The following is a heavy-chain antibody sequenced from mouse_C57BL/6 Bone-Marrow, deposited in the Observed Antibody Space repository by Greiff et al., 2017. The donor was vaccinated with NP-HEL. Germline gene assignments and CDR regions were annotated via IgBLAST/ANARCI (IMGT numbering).Heavy chain of an antibody. CDR3: ARGYSKGGFAY. V-gene: IGHV5-16*01. CDR1: GFTFSDYY. D-gene: IGHD2-5*01. CDR2: INYDGSST. J-gene: IGHJ3*01. Sequence: EVKLVESEGGLVQPGSSMKLSCTASGFTFSDYYMAWVRQVPEKGLEWVANINYDGSSTYYLDSLKSRFIISRDNAKNILYLQMSSLKSEDTATYYCARGYSKGGFAYWGQGTLVTVSA.